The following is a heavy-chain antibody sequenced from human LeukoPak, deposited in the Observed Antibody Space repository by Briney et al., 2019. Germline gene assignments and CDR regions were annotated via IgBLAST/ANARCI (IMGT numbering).Heavy chain of an antibody. D-gene: IGHD3-3*01. V-gene: IGHV3-23*01. CDR1: GFTFSSYA. CDR3: AKAKPRITNFGVVKGPLDY. J-gene: IGHJ4*02. CDR2: ISGSGGST. Sequence: GGSLRLSCAASGFTFSSYAMSWVRQAPGKGLEWVSAISGSGGSTYYADSVKGRFTISRDNSKNTLYLQMNSLRAEDTAVYYCAKAKPRITNFGVVKGPLDYWGQGTLVTVSS.